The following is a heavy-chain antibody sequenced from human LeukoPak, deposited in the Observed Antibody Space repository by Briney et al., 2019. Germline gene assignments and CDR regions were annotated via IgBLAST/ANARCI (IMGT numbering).Heavy chain of an antibody. CDR3: ARRGSNYYDSSGYLSFDY. CDR2: MNPNSGNT. V-gene: IGHV1-8*01. CDR1: GYTFTSYD. J-gene: IGHJ4*02. Sequence: GASVKVSCKASGYTFTSYDINWVRQATGQGLEWMGWMNPNSGNTGYAQKFQGRVTMTRNTSISTAYMELSSLRSEDTAVYYCARRGSNYYDSSGYLSFDYWGQGTLVTGPS. D-gene: IGHD3-22*01.